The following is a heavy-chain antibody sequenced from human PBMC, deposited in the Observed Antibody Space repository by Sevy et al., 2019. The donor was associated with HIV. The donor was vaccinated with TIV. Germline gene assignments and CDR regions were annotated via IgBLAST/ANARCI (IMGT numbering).Heavy chain of an antibody. CDR3: ARVIDSYHREFNYFYYYMDV. V-gene: IGHV3-53*01. D-gene: IGHD1-26*01. Sequence: GESLKISCAVSGFTVSNNFLNWVRQSPGKGLEWVSTVYSDLRTFYADSVKGRFTVSRDDPKNALYLQMNSLRAEDTAVYYCARVIDSYHREFNYFYYYMDVWGKGTTVTVSS. CDR2: VYSDLRT. CDR1: GFTVSNNF. J-gene: IGHJ6*03.